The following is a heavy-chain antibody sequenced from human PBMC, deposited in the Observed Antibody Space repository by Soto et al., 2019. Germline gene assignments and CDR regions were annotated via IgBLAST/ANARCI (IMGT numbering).Heavy chain of an antibody. CDR3: AKLSGDSWGYCDY. D-gene: IGHD2-21*02. Sequence: EVQLLESGGGLVQPGGSLRLSCAASGFTFSSYAMSWVRQAPGKGLQWVSALTSSGGNTYYADSVKGRFTISRDNSRNTLYLQMNSLGAEATAVDYGAKLSGDSWGYCDYWGQGTLVTVSS. V-gene: IGHV3-23*01. CDR2: LTSSGGNT. CDR1: GFTFSSYA. J-gene: IGHJ4*02.